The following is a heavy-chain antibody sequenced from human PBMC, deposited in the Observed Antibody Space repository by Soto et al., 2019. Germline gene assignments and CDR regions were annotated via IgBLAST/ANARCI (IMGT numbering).Heavy chain of an antibody. CDR1: GLTVRGKKY. CDR2: LYDADGT. D-gene: IGHD1-1*01. CDR3: ASWLEREHAYDI. Sequence: DVQLVASGGGLIQPGGSLRLSCAALGLTVRGKKYIAWVRQAPGKGLEWVSALYDADGTYYADSAKGRFTMSRDNSNNIIYLQMNGLGPDDTAVYYCASWLEREHAYDIWGLGTMVTVSS. V-gene: IGHV3-53*01. J-gene: IGHJ3*02.